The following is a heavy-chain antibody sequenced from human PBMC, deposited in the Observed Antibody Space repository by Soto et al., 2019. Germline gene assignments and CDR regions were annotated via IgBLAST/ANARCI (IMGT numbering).Heavy chain of an antibody. Sequence: QVQLVESGGGVVQPGRSLRLSCAASGFTFSSYGMHWVRQAPGKGLAWVAVISYDGSNKYYADSVKGRFTISRDNSKNTLYLQMNSLRAEDTAVYYCAKEAIGGYSYGIGEYWGQGTLVTVSS. J-gene: IGHJ4*02. CDR3: AKEAIGGYSYGIGEY. CDR1: GFTFSSYG. D-gene: IGHD5-18*01. CDR2: ISYDGSNK. V-gene: IGHV3-30*18.